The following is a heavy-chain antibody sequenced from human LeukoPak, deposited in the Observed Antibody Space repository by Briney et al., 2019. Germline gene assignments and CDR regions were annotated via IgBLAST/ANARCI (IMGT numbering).Heavy chain of an antibody. CDR2: IYYSGST. D-gene: IGHD3-22*01. CDR3: ARDRRAYYYDSSGYSDAFDI. Sequence: SETLSLTCTVSGGSISSGGYYWSWIRQHPGKGLEWIGYIYYSGSTYYNPSLKSRVTISVDTSKNQFSLKLSSVTAADTAVYYCARDRRAYYYDSSGYSDAFDIWGQGTMVTVSS. J-gene: IGHJ3*02. CDR1: GGSISSGGYY. V-gene: IGHV4-31*03.